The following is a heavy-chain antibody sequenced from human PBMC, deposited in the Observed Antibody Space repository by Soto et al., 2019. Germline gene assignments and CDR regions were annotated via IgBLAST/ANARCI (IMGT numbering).Heavy chain of an antibody. CDR3: AKNPGYYYDSTGYHFDY. V-gene: IGHV3-23*01. J-gene: IGHJ4*02. D-gene: IGHD3-22*01. Sequence: GGSLRLSCAASEFTISNYAMSWVRQAPGKGLEWVSAISYGGGTTYYADSVKGRFTIPRDNSKNTLYLQMNSLRAEDTAVYYCAKNPGYYYDSTGYHFDYWGQGTLVTVSS. CDR2: ISYGGGTT. CDR1: EFTISNYA.